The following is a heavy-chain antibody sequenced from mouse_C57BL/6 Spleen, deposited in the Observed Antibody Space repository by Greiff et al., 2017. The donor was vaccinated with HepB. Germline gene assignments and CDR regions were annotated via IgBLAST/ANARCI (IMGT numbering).Heavy chain of an antibody. Sequence: EVQVVESGGGLVKPGGSLKLSCAASGFTFSDYGMHWVRQAPEKGLEWVAYISSGSSTIYYADTVKGRFTISRDNAKNTLFLQMTSLRSEDTAMYYCARRDYYGNYAMDYWGQGTSVTVDS. J-gene: IGHJ4*01. CDR2: ISSGSSTI. CDR3: ARRDYYGNYAMDY. V-gene: IGHV5-17*01. CDR1: GFTFSDYG. D-gene: IGHD1-1*01.